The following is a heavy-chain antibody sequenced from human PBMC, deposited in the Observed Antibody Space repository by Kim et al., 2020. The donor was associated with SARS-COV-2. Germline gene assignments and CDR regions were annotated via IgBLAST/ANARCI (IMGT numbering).Heavy chain of an antibody. Sequence: YVDSVKGRFTISRDNAKNSLYLQMNSLRAEDTAVYYCVSQGGSGWYFQDYWGQGTLVTVSS. CDR3: VSQGGSGWYFQDY. J-gene: IGHJ4*02. V-gene: IGHV3-7*01. D-gene: IGHD6-19*01.